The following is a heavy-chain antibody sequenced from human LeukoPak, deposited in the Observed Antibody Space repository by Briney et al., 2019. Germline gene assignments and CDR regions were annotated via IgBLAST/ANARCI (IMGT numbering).Heavy chain of an antibody. CDR3: ARGGSCNSASGGDCSHLLIA. Sequence: ASVQVSCKPSRYTLTNYYMHWVRQAPGQRLEWMGIINPNDVNTNYSQKFQGRVPMTRDTSTSTVYMELSSLRSEDTAISYCARGGSCNSASGGDCSHLLIAWGQGTLVTVSS. CDR1: RYTLTNYY. J-gene: IGHJ5*02. V-gene: IGHV1-46*01. D-gene: IGHD2-21*02. CDR2: INPNDVNT.